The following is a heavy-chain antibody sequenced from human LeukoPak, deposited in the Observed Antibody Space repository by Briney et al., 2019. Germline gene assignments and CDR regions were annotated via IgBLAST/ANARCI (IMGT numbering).Heavy chain of an antibody. CDR3: AADYYDSSGYESYFDL. V-gene: IGHV1-58*01. CDR1: GFTFTSSA. D-gene: IGHD3-22*01. Sequence: SVEVSCKASGFTFTSSAVQWVRQARGQRLEWIGWIVVGSGNTNYAQKFQERVTITRDMSTSTAYMELSSLRSEDTAVYYCAADYYDSSGYESYFDLWGRGTLVTVSS. CDR2: IVVGSGNT. J-gene: IGHJ2*01.